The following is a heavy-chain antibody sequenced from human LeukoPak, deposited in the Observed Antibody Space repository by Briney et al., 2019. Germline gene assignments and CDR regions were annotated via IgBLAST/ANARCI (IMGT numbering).Heavy chain of an antibody. CDR2: INHSGST. CDR1: GGSFSGYY. D-gene: IGHD3-10*01. J-gene: IGHJ4*02. CDR3: AATMVRGVRLFGY. Sequence: SETLSLTCAVYGGSFSGYYWSWIRQPPGKGLEWLGEINHSGSTNYNPSLKSRVTISVDTSKNQFSLKLSSVTAADTAVYYCAATMVRGVRLFGYWGQGTLVTVSS. V-gene: IGHV4-34*01.